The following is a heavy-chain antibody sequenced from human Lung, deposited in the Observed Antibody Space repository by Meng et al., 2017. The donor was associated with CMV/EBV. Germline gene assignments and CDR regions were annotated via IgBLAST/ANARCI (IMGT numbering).Heavy chain of an antibody. J-gene: IGHJ4*02. Sequence: GESXKISCAASGFTFSDYYMSWIRQAPGKGLEWVSYISSSGSTIYYADSVKGRFTISRDNAKNSLYLQMNSLRAEDTAVYYCARARRVAGDYCDYWGQGTXVTVSS. CDR3: ARARRVAGDYCDY. D-gene: IGHD3-3*01. CDR2: ISSSGSTI. CDR1: GFTFSDYY. V-gene: IGHV3-11*01.